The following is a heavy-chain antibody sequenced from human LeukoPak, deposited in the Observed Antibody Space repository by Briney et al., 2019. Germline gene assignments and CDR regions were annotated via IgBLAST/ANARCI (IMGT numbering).Heavy chain of an antibody. J-gene: IGHJ4*02. CDR2: ISSSGSYI. Sequence: GGSLRLSCAASGFTFSSYSMNWVRQAPGKGLEWVSSISSSGSYIYYADSVKGRFTISRDNAKNSLYLQMNSLRAEDTAVYYCARAEEKRSGWYGYWGQGTLVTVSS. D-gene: IGHD6-19*01. CDR1: GFTFSSYS. CDR3: ARAEEKRSGWYGY. V-gene: IGHV3-21*01.